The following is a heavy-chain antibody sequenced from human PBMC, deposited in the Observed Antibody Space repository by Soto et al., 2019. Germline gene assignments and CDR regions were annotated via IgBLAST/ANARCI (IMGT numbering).Heavy chain of an antibody. CDR1: GFTFSSYG. Sequence: QVQLVESGGGVVQPGRSLRLSCAASGFTFSSYGIHWVHQAPGKGLESVAVIWYDGSEKHYADSVKGRVTISRDNSKNTVYLQMDSLRAEDTAGYHCAGEHYRERGMDVWGQGTTVTVS. D-gene: IGHD3-10*01. J-gene: IGHJ6*02. V-gene: IGHV3-33*01. CDR3: AGEHYRERGMDV. CDR2: IWYDGSEK.